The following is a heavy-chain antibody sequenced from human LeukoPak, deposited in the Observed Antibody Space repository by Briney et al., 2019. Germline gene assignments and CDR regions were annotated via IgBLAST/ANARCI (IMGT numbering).Heavy chain of an antibody. D-gene: IGHD2-2*01. CDR3: AKDFAVPAVHYYIDV. V-gene: IGHV3-30*02. J-gene: IGHJ6*03. CDR1: GFTFSSYG. CDR2: IRYDGSNK. Sequence: PGRSLRLSCAPSGFTFSSYGMHWVRQAPGKGLKWVAFIRYDGSNKYYADSVKGRFTISRDNSKNTLYLQMNSLRAEDTAVYYCAKDFAVPAVHYYIDVWGKGTTVTLSS.